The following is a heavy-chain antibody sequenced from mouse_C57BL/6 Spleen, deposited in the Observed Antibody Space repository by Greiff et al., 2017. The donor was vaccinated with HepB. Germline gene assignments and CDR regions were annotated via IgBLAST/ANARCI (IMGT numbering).Heavy chain of an antibody. D-gene: IGHD2-1*01. CDR2: INPNNGGT. J-gene: IGHJ2*01. V-gene: IGHV1-26*01. CDR1: GYTFTDYY. CDR3: ARRGGNYLYYFDY. Sequence: VQLQQSGPELVKPGASVKISCKASGYTFTDYYMNWVKQSHGKSLEWIGDINPNNGGTSYNQKFKGKATLTVDKSSSTAYMELRSLTSEDSAVYYCARRGGNYLYYFDYWGQGTTLTVSS.